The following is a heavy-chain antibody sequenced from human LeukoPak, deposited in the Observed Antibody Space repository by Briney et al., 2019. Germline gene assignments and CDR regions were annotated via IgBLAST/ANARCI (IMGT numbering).Heavy chain of an antibody. V-gene: IGHV1-18*01. D-gene: IGHD3-10*01. J-gene: IGHJ4*02. Sequence: ASVKVSCKASGYTFTSYGISWVRQAPGQEREGMGWISAYNGNTNYAQKLQGRVTMTTDTSTSTAYMELRSLRSDDTAVYYCARDRLDYYYGSSFLDYWGQGTLVTVSS. CDR1: GYTFTSYG. CDR3: ARDRLDYYYGSSFLDY. CDR2: ISAYNGNT.